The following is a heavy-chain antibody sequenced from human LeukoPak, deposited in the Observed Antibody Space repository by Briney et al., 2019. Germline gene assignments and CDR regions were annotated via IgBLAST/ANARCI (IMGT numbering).Heavy chain of an antibody. V-gene: IGHV4-34*01. CDR1: GGSFSGYY. J-gene: IGHJ4*02. Sequence: PSETLSLTCAVYGGSFSGYYWSWIRQPPGKGLEWVATISYSGTTYYNPSHMRRVTISADTAKNHFSMKLNSVTAADTAVYYCARGFSCDYWGQGTLVTVSS. CDR2: ISYSGTT. CDR3: ARGFSCDY.